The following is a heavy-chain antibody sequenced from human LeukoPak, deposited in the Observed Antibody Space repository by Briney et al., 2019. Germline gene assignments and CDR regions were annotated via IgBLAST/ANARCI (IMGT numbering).Heavy chain of an antibody. V-gene: IGHV4-61*01. D-gene: IGHD6-19*01. CDR1: GGSVSSGSYY. CDR3: ARDLDNSGWYVFDY. J-gene: IGHJ4*02. CDR2: IYYSGST. Sequence: KSSETLSLTCTVSGGSVSSGSYYWSWIRQPPGKGLEWIGYIYYSGSTNYNPSLKSRVTISVDTSKNQFSLKLSSVTAADTAVYYCARDLDNSGWYVFDYWGQGNLVTVSS.